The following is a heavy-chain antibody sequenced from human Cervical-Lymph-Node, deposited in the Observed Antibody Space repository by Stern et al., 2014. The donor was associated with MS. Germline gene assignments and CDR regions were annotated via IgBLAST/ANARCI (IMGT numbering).Heavy chain of an antibody. CDR3: ARDKMHAFDY. CDR1: GYTFTSYG. Sequence: VQLGQSGTEVKKPGASLIVSCKASGYTFTSYGISWVRQAPGQGLEWVGWISADSGTTKYAQNLRDRITLTRDTSTGTAYMELRTLRSEDTAVYYCARDKMHAFDYWGQGTLVSVSS. J-gene: IGHJ4*02. V-gene: IGHV1-18*01. D-gene: IGHD2-8*01. CDR2: ISADSGTT.